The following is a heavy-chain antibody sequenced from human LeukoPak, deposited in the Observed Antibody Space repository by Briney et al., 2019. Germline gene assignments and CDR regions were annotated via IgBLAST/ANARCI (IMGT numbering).Heavy chain of an antibody. CDR3: AKVLQYSSSKIHYYYYYGMDV. D-gene: IGHD6-6*01. Sequence: GRSLRLSCAASGFTFSSYGIHWVRQAPGKGLEWVAVISYDGSNKYYADSVKGRFTISRDNSKNTLYLQMNSLRAEDTAVYYCAKVLQYSSSKIHYYYYYGMDVWGQGTTVTVSS. J-gene: IGHJ6*02. CDR2: ISYDGSNK. CDR1: GFTFSSYG. V-gene: IGHV3-30*18.